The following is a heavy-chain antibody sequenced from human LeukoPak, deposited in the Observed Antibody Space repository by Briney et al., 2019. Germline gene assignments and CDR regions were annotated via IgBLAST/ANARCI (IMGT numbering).Heavy chain of an antibody. D-gene: IGHD3-10*01. V-gene: IGHV3-66*01. CDR2: IYSGGST. CDR3: ARDQTILLCFGETINAFDI. J-gene: IGHJ3*02. CDR1: GFTVSSNY. Sequence: GGSLRLSCAASGFTVSSNYMSWVRQAPGKGLEWVSVIYSGGSTYYADSVKGRFTISRDNSKNTLYLQMNSLRAEDTAVYYCARDQTILLCFGETINAFDIWGQGTMVTVSS.